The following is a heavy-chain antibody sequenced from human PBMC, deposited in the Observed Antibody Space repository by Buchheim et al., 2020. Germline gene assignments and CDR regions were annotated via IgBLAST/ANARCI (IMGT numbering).Heavy chain of an antibody. V-gene: IGHV4-34*01. CDR2: INHSGST. D-gene: IGHD3-16*02. J-gene: IGHJ4*02. CDR3: ARGLGYYDYIWGSYRTYYFDY. CDR1: GGSFSGYY. Sequence: QVQLQQWGAGLLKPSETLSLTCAVYGGSFSGYYWSWIRQPPGKGLEWIGEINHSGSTNYNPSLKSRVTISVDTSKNQFSLKLSSVTAADTAVYYCARGLGYYDYIWGSYRTYYFDYWGQGTL.